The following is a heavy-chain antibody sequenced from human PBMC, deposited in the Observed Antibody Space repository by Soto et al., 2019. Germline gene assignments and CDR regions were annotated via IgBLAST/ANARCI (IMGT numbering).Heavy chain of an antibody. V-gene: IGHV1-69*13. CDR3: ASPPHMVRGVIWEYYFDY. CDR1: GGTFSSYA. D-gene: IGHD3-10*01. CDR2: IIPIFGTA. J-gene: IGHJ4*02. Sequence: SVKVSCKASGGTFSSYAISWVRQAPGQGLEWMGGIIPIFGTANYAQKFQGRVTITADESTSTAYMELSSLRSEDTAVYYCASPPHMVRGVIWEYYFDYWGQGTLVTVSS.